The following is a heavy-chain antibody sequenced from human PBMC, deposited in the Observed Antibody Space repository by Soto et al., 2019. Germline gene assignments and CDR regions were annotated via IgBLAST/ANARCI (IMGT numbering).Heavy chain of an antibody. D-gene: IGHD1-26*01. V-gene: IGHV3-23*01. Sequence: GGSLRLSCAASGITFRNYAMSWVRQAPGRGLEWVSSISGSGGSTYYADSVKGRFTIARDNSKNTLYLQMNSLRAEDTAVYYCAKDPEWELPKYYFDYWGQGTLVTVSS. CDR3: AKDPEWELPKYYFDY. J-gene: IGHJ4*02. CDR1: GITFRNYA. CDR2: ISGSGGST.